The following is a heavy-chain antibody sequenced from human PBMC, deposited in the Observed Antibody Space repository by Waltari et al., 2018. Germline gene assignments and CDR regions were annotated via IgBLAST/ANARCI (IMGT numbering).Heavy chain of an antibody. CDR3: AGEPNRLTIFDHSRWFDP. J-gene: IGHJ5*02. CDR2: IIPIFGTA. D-gene: IGHD3-3*01. V-gene: IGHV1-69*13. CDR1: GGPFTSYA. Sequence: QVQLVQSGAEVKKPGSSVKVSCKASGGPFTSYAISWVRQAPGQGLEWMGRIIPIFGTANYAQKFQGRVTITADKSTSTAYMELSSLRSEDTAVYYCAGEPNRLTIFDHSRWFDPWGQGTLVTVSS.